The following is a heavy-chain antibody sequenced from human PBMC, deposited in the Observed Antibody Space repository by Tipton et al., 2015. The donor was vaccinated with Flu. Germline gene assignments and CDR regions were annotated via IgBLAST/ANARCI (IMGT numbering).Heavy chain of an antibody. CDR1: GDSISSDFY. D-gene: IGHD5-24*01. Sequence: TLSLTCAVSGDSISSDFYWAWIRQFPGKGLEWIGTVSRTGSTIYNPSLKSRVTISIDTSKNQFSLKLSSVTAADTAVYYCARCPVEMATSGWYFDLWGRGTLVTVSS. CDR3: ARCPVEMATSGWYFDL. J-gene: IGHJ2*01. CDR2: VSRTGST. V-gene: IGHV4-38-2*01.